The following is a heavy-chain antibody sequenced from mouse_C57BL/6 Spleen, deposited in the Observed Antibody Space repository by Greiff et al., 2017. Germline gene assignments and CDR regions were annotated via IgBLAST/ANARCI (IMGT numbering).Heavy chain of an antibody. V-gene: IGHV1-69*01. CDR1: GYTFTSYW. J-gene: IGHJ2*01. CDR2: IDPSDSYT. CDR3: AREGITPFDY. Sequence: QVQLKQPGAELVMPGASVKLSCKASGYTFTSYWMHWVKQRPGQGLEWIGEIDPSDSYTNYNQKFKGKSTLTVDKSSSTAYMQLSSLTSEDSAVYYCAREGITPFDYWGQGTTLTVSS. D-gene: IGHD2-4*01.